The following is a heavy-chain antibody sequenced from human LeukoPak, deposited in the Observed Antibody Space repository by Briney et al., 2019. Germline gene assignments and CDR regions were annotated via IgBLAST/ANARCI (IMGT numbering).Heavy chain of an antibody. Sequence: ASVKVSCKASGYTFTSYDINWVRQATGQGLEWMGWTNPNCGNTGYAQKFQGRVTMTRNTSISTAYMELSSLRSEDTAVYYCARGPQAAGYDYWGQGTLVTVSS. CDR3: ARGPQAAGYDY. D-gene: IGHD6-13*01. CDR1: GYTFTSYD. CDR2: TNPNCGNT. J-gene: IGHJ4*02. V-gene: IGHV1-8*01.